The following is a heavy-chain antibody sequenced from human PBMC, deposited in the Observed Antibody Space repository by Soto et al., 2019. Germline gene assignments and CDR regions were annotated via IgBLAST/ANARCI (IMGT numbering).Heavy chain of an antibody. CDR3: ARRASSWEDQITYYYYYYYMYV. J-gene: IGHJ6*03. CDR1: GFTFSSYS. D-gene: IGHD6-13*01. V-gene: IGHV3-48*01. CDR2: ISSSSSTI. Sequence: GGSLRLSCAASGFTFSSYSMNWVRQAPGKGLEWVSYISSSSSTIYYADSVKGRFTISRDNAKNSLYLQMNSLRAEDTAVYYCARRASSWEDQITYYYYYYYMYVWGKGTTVTVAS.